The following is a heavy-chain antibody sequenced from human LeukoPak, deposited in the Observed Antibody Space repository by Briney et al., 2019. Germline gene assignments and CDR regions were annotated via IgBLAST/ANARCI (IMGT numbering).Heavy chain of an antibody. D-gene: IGHD6-19*01. V-gene: IGHV3-74*01. CDR1: GFTVSSHW. J-gene: IGHJ4*02. Sequence: GGSLRLSCAASGFTVSSHWMHWVRQAPGKGLVWVSHINTAETITNYVDSVRGRFTISRDDAKNTLYLQMNNLRAEDTAVYYCARNKLSSGLDYWGRGTLVTVSS. CDR2: INTAETIT. CDR3: ARNKLSSGLDY.